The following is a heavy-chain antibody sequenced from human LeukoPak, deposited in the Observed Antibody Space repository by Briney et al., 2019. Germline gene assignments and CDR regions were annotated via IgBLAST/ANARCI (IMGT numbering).Heavy chain of an antibody. V-gene: IGHV4-39*01. J-gene: IGHJ4*02. CDR1: GGSISSSSYY. CDR3: ARYGIAARPTDY. D-gene: IGHD6-6*01. Sequence: PSETLSLTCTVSGGSISSSSYYWGWIRQPPGKGLEWIGSIYYSGSTYYNPSLKSRVTISVDTSKNQFSLKLSSVTAVDTAVYYCARYGIAARPTDYWGQGTLVTVSS. CDR2: IYYSGST.